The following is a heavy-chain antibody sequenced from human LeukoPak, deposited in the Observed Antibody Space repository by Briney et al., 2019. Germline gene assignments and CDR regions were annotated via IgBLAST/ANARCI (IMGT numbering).Heavy chain of an antibody. CDR3: ATDGAGFDT. Sequence: GGSLRLSCVVSGLTYSDYYMSWIRQAPGKGLEWLSYINIGGTNTHYADSVKGRFTISRDNAKKSLYLEMNNLRAEDTAVYYCATDGAGFDTWGQGVLVTVSS. J-gene: IGHJ5*02. V-gene: IGHV3-11*01. CDR2: INIGGTNT. CDR1: GLTYSDYY.